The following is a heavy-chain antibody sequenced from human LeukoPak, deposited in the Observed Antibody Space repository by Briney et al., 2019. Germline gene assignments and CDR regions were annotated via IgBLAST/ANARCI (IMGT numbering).Heavy chain of an antibody. Sequence: PSETLSLTCTVSGGSISSYYWSWIRQPPGKGLEWIGYIYYSGSTNYNPSLKSRVTISVDTSKNQFSLKLSSVTAADTAVYYCVRHALGDSTEYFDYWGQGTLVTVSS. CDR3: VRHALGDSTEYFDY. D-gene: IGHD4-17*01. CDR2: IYYSGST. V-gene: IGHV4-59*01. J-gene: IGHJ4*02. CDR1: GGSISSYY.